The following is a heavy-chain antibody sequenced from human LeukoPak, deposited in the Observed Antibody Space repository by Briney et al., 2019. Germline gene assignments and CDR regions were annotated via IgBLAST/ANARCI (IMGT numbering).Heavy chain of an antibody. J-gene: IGHJ4*02. CDR3: AKDQRATVTTYFDY. D-gene: IGHD4-17*01. Sequence: PGGSLRLSCAASGFTFSNYGMSWVRQAPGKGLEWVAFIRYDGSNKYYADSVKGRFTISRDNSKNTLYLQMNSLRAEDTAVYYCAKDQRATVTTYFDYWGQGTLVTVSS. CDR2: IRYDGSNK. V-gene: IGHV3-30*02. CDR1: GFTFSNYG.